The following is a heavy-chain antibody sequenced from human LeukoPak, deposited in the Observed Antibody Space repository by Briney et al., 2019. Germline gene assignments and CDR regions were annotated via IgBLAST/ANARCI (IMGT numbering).Heavy chain of an antibody. J-gene: IGHJ4*02. V-gene: IGHV3-48*02. CDR1: GFTLSSYS. Sequence: PGGSLRLSCAVSGFTLSSYSMHWVRQAPGKGLEWISYISRGGTTMFYADSVRGRFTVSRDNAKSSLFLQMNSLRDEDTAVYYCVRDAHLVRATSPFDYWGQGTLVTVSS. CDR2: ISRGGTTM. CDR3: VRDAHLVRATSPFDY. D-gene: IGHD1-26*01.